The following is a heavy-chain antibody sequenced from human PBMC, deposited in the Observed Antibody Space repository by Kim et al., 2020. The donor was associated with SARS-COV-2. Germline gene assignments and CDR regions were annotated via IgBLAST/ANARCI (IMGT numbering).Heavy chain of an antibody. Sequence: SETLSLTCAVYGGSFSGYYWSWIRQPPGKGLEWIGEINHSGSTNYNPSLKSRVTISVDTSKNQFSLKLSSVTAADTAVYYCARVRSSRFIIFYYYGMDVRGQGTTVTVSS. CDR2: INHSGST. V-gene: IGHV4-34*01. CDR1: GGSFSGYY. CDR3: ARVRSSRFIIFYYYGMDV. J-gene: IGHJ6*02. D-gene: IGHD6-13*01.